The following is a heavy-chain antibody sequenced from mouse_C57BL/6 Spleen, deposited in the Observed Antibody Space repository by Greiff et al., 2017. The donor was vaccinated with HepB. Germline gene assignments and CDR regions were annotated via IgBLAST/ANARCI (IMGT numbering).Heavy chain of an antibody. V-gene: IGHV1-82*01. CDR3: ARKLDFDY. J-gene: IGHJ2*01. CDR2: IYPGDGDT. Sequence: QVQLKESGPELVKPGASVKISCKASGYAFSSSWMNWVKQRPGKGLEWIGRIYPGDGDTNYNGKFKGKATLTADKSSSTAYMQLSSLTSEDSAVYFCARKLDFDYWGQGTTLTVSS. CDR1: GYAFSSSW.